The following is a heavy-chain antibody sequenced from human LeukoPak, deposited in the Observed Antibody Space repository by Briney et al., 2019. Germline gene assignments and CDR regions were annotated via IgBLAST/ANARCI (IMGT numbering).Heavy chain of an antibody. V-gene: IGHV4-39*01. CDR3: ARHLAAAATAHYLFDP. Sequence: SETLSLTCTVSGGSISSSSYHWGWIRQPPGKGLEWIGSIYYSGSTFYNPSLKSRVTMSVDTSKNQFSLKLSSVTAADTAVYYCARHLAAAATAHYLFDPWGQGTLVTVSS. J-gene: IGHJ5*02. CDR2: IYYSGST. D-gene: IGHD6-13*01. CDR1: GGSISSSSYH.